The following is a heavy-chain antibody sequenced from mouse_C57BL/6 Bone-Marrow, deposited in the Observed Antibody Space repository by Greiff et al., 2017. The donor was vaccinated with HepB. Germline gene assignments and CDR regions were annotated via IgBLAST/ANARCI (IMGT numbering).Heavy chain of an antibody. V-gene: IGHV1-64*01. CDR1: GYTFTSYW. CDR3: ARITTVVAH. J-gene: IGHJ2*01. Sequence: VKLVESGAELVKPGASVKLSCKASGYTFTSYWMHWVKQRPGQGLEWIGMIHPNSGSTNYNEKFKSKATLTVDKSSSTAYMQLSSLTSEDSAVYYCARITTVVAHWGQGTTLTVSS. CDR2: IHPNSGST. D-gene: IGHD1-1*01.